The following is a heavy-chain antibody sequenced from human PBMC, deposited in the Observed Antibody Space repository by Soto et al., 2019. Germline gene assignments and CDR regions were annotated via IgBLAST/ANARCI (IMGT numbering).Heavy chain of an antibody. Sequence: ASVKVSCKASGGTFSSYTISWVRQAPGQGLEWMGRIIPILGIANYAQKFQGRVTITADKSTSTAYMELSSLRSEDTAVYYCATAIAVAEYYFDYWGQGTLVTVSS. CDR3: ATAIAVAEYYFDY. D-gene: IGHD6-19*01. J-gene: IGHJ4*02. CDR2: IIPILGIA. CDR1: GGTFSSYT. V-gene: IGHV1-69*02.